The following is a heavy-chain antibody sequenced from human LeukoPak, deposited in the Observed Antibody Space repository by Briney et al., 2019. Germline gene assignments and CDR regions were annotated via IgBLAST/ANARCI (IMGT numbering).Heavy chain of an antibody. CDR2: INPKSGGT. CDR3: ARGRTLVRGIIIRGDY. Sequence: ASVKVSCKASGYTXIDYYMHWVRQAPGQGLEWMGWINPKSGGTNYAQKFQGRVTMTWDTSINTAYMELSRLRSDDTAVYYCARGRTLVRGIIIRGDYWGQGTLVTVSS. D-gene: IGHD3-10*01. CDR1: GYTXIDYY. J-gene: IGHJ4*02. V-gene: IGHV1-2*02.